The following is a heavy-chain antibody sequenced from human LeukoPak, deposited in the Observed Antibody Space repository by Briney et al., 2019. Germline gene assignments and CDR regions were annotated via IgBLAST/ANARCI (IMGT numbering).Heavy chain of an antibody. Sequence: SETLSLTCTVSGGSISSYYWSWIRQPPGKGLEWIGYIYYSGSTNYNPSLKSRVTISVDTCKNQFSLKLSSVTAADTAVYYCARLSSWALMDVWGQGTTVTVSS. V-gene: IGHV4-59*08. D-gene: IGHD2-2*01. J-gene: IGHJ6*02. CDR1: GGSISSYY. CDR3: ARLSSWALMDV. CDR2: IYYSGST.